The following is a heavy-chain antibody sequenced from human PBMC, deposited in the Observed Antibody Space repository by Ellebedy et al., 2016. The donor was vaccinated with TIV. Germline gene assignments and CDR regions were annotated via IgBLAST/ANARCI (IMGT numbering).Heavy chain of an antibody. CDR2: IKQDGSEK. CDR1: GFTFSNYW. CDR3: SSHVETSMTH. J-gene: IGHJ4*02. D-gene: IGHD5-18*01. V-gene: IGHV3-7*01. Sequence: GESLKISXAASGFTFSNYWMHWVRQAPGRGLEWVANIKQDGSEKHYVDSVKGRFTISRDNAKSSLYLQMNSLRVEDTALYYCSSHVETSMTHWGQGTLVTVSS.